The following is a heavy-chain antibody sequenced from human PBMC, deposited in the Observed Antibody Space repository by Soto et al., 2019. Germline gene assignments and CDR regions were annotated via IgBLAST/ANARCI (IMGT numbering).Heavy chain of an antibody. D-gene: IGHD3-22*01. CDR1: GFAFSSYA. J-gene: IGHJ1*01. CDR3: ASYYDSSTLVRIQH. Sequence: PGGSLRLSSLASGFAFSSYAMSWVRQAPGKGLEWVSAISGSGGSTYYADSVKGRFTISRDNSKNTLYLQMNSLRAEDTAVYYCASYYDSSTLVRIQHWGQGTLVTVSS. CDR2: ISGSGGST. V-gene: IGHV3-23*01.